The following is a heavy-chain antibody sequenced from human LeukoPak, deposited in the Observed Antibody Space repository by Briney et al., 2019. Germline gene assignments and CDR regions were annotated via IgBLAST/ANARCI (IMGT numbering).Heavy chain of an antibody. V-gene: IGHV4-39*01. CDR1: GGSISSSSYY. D-gene: IGHD3-10*01. J-gene: IGHJ5*02. Sequence: SETLSLTCTVSGGSISSSSYYWGWIRQPPGKGLEWIGSIYYSGSTYYNPSLKSRVTISVDTSKNQFSLKLSSVTAADTAVYYCARRKVRGVIIEPWFDPWGQGTLVTVSS. CDR2: IYYSGST. CDR3: ARRKVRGVIIEPWFDP.